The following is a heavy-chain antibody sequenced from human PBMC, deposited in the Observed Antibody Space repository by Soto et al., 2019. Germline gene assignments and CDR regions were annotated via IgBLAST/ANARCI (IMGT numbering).Heavy chain of an antibody. V-gene: IGHV1-58*01. CDR3: ATRIGNIGWYWLDT. CDR2: IVLGNGNT. Sequence: ASVEVSWKGSGLAFSSSAVQWVLQARGQGLEWIGWIVLGNGNTNYAQKFQERVTITRDMSTSTAYMEVRSLTFEDTAVYYCATRIGNIGWYWLDTWGQGTLVTVSS. CDR1: GLAFSSSA. J-gene: IGHJ5*02. D-gene: IGHD6-19*01.